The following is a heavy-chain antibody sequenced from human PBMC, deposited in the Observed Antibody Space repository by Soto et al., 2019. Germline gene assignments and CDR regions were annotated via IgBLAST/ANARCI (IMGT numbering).Heavy chain of an antibody. V-gene: IGHV5-51*01. CDR1: GYSFSNYW. CDR2: IYPADSDT. Sequence: PXESLKVSWECSGYSFSNYWIALVLQMPGKGLEWMGIIYPADSDTRYSPSFQGQVTISADKYINTAYLQWSSLKASDTATYYCAGKFHDNSGGGYYYYGLDVWGQGTTVTVSS. D-gene: IGHD2-15*01. J-gene: IGHJ6*02. CDR3: AGKFHDNSGGGYYYYGLDV.